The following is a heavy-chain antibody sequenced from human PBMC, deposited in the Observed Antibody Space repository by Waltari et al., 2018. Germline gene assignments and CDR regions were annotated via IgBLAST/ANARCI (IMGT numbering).Heavy chain of an antibody. CDR1: GFTFSSYG. V-gene: IGHV3-33*01. Sequence: QVQLVESGGGVVQPGRSLRLSCAASGFTFSSYGMPWVRPAPAKGLAWVAVIWYDGSNKYYADSVKGRFTISRDNSKNTLYLQMNSLRAEDTAVYYCARDSFQEGISWGRYGMDVWGQGTTVTVSS. D-gene: IGHD6-13*01. CDR3: ARDSFQEGISWGRYGMDV. J-gene: IGHJ6*02. CDR2: IWYDGSNK.